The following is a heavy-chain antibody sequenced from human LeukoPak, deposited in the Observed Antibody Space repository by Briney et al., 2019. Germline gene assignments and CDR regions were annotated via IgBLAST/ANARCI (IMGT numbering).Heavy chain of an antibody. CDR3: ARSSFWYFDY. CDR1: GFTFSSYA. D-gene: IGHD6-13*01. J-gene: IGHJ4*02. Sequence: GGSLRLSCAASGFTFSSYAMHWVRQAPGKGLEWVAVISYDGSNKYYADSVKGRFTISRDNFKNTLYLQMNSLRAEDTAVYYCARSSFWYFDYWGQGTLVTVSS. V-gene: IGHV3-30*04. CDR2: ISYDGSNK.